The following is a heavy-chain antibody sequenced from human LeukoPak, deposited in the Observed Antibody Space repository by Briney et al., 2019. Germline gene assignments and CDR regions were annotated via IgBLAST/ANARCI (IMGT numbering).Heavy chain of an antibody. CDR2: IIPIFGTA. V-gene: IGHV1-69*06. Sequence: SVKVSCKASGGTFSSYAISWVRQAPGQGLEWMGGIIPIFGTANYAQKFQGRVTITADKSTSTAYMELSSLRSEDTAVYYCARNRYYDSSGYYYEPFFDYWGQGTLVTVSS. D-gene: IGHD3-22*01. J-gene: IGHJ4*02. CDR1: GGTFSSYA. CDR3: ARNRYYDSSGYYYEPFFDY.